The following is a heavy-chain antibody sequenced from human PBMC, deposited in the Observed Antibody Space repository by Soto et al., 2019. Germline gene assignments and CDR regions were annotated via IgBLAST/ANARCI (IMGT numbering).Heavy chain of an antibody. Sequence: QVQLVESGGGVVQPGRSLRLSCAASGFTFSNYDMHWVRQAPGRGLEWVAIISYDGRNKNYADSVKGRFTISRDNSKNTLNLQMNSLRVEDTAVYYCAKLTGIVGAAPVFDFWGQGTLVTVSS. CDR2: ISYDGRNK. V-gene: IGHV3-30*18. J-gene: IGHJ4*02. D-gene: IGHD1-26*01. CDR3: AKLTGIVGAAPVFDF. CDR1: GFTFSNYD.